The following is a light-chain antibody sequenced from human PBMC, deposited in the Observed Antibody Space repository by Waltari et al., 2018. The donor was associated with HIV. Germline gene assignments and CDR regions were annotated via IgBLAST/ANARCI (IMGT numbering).Light chain of an antibody. Sequence: AIQMTQSPSSLSASVGDSVTITCRASQGIRNDLGWYQQKPGKAPKLLIYAASSLQSGVPSRFRGSGSGTDFTLTISSLQPEDFATYYCLQDYNYPNTFGQGTKLEIK. CDR3: LQDYNYPNT. CDR1: QGIRND. CDR2: AAS. J-gene: IGKJ2*01. V-gene: IGKV1-6*01.